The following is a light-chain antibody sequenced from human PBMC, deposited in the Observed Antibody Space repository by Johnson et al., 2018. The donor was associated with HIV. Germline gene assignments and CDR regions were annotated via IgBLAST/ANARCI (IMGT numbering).Light chain of an antibody. V-gene: IGLV1-51*01. J-gene: IGLJ1*01. CDR3: GTWDSSLSAYV. CDR2: DNN. CDR1: SSNIGRNY. Sequence: QLVLTQPPSVSAAPGQKVTISCSGSSSNIGRNYVSWYQQLPGTAPKLLIFDNNKRPSGIPDRFSASKSGTSATLGITGLQTGDEADYYCGTWDSSLSAYVSGTGTKVTVL.